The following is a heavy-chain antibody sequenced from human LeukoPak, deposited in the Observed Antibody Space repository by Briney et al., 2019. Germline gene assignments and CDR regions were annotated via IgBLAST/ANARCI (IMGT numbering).Heavy chain of an antibody. Sequence: ASVALSFKASGYTFTGYYKHWVRQAPGQGLEWMGWINPNSGGTNYAQRFQGRVTMTRDTSISTAYMELSRLRSDDTAVYYCANDFDDDHRTGVVDCWVQGTTVTVSS. J-gene: IGHJ6*02. CDR1: GYTFTGYY. D-gene: IGHD2-2*01. V-gene: IGHV1-2*02. CDR2: INPNSGGT. CDR3: ANDFDDDHRTGVVDC.